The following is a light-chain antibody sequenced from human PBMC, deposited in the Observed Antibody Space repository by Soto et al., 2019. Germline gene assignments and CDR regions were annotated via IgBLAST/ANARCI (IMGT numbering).Light chain of an antibody. CDR2: GAS. V-gene: IGKV3-20*01. CDR3: HRYGDSPLT. Sequence: IVLTQSPGTLSLSPWERATLSCRASPSVSGSNLAWYQQKPGQAPRLVIYGASSRATGIPDRFSGSGSGTDFTLTISRLEPEDFALYFCHRYGDSPLTFGGGTKVDIK. J-gene: IGKJ4*01. CDR1: PSVSGSN.